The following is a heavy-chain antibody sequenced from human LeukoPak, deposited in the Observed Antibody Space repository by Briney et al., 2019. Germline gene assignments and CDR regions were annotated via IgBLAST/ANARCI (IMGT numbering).Heavy chain of an antibody. CDR2: ISSSSYI. J-gene: IGHJ4*02. D-gene: IGHD3-22*01. CDR1: GFTFSSYS. CDR3: ARDVGDSSGYKTSDY. V-gene: IGHV3-21*01. Sequence: PGGSLRLSCAASGFTFSSYSMNWVRQAPGKGLEWVSPISSSSYIYYADSVKGRFTISRDNAKNSLYLQMNSLRAEDTAVYYCARDVGDSSGYKTSDYLGQGNLVTVSS.